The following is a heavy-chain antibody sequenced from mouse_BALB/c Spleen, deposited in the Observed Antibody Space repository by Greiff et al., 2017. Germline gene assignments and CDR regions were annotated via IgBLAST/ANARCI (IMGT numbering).Heavy chain of an antibody. CDR2: IDPANGNT. Sequence: EVQGVESGAELVKPGASVKLSCTASGFNIKDTYMHWVKQRPEQGLEWIGRIDPANGNTKYDPKFQGKATITADTSSNTAYLQLSSLTSEDTAVYYCARGYLYAMDYWGQGTSVTVSS. CDR3: ARGYLYAMDY. J-gene: IGHJ4*01. V-gene: IGHV14-3*02. D-gene: IGHD5-1*01. CDR1: GFNIKDTY.